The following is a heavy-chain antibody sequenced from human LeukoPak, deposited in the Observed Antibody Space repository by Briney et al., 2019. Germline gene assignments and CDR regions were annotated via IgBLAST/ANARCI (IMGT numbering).Heavy chain of an antibody. J-gene: IGHJ4*02. Sequence: GGSLRLSCAASGFIFSTYWMTWVRQAPGKGLEWVSVIYSGGSTYYADSVKGRFTISRDNSKNTLYLQMNSLRAEDTAVYYCARDKWELGGFDYWGQGTLVTVSS. V-gene: IGHV3-66*01. CDR3: ARDKWELGGFDY. CDR1: GFIFSTYW. CDR2: IYSGGST. D-gene: IGHD1-26*01.